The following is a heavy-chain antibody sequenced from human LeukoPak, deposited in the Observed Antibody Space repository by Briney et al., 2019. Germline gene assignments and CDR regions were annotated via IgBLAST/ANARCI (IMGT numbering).Heavy chain of an antibody. CDR2: INHSGST. Sequence: PSETLSLTCAVYGGSFSGYYWSWIRQPPGKGLEWIGEINHSGSTNYNPSLKSRVTISVDTSKTQFSLKLSSVTAADTAVYYCARRPAMVRGLPMDVWGKGTTVTISS. J-gene: IGHJ6*03. CDR3: ARRPAMVRGLPMDV. V-gene: IGHV4-34*01. D-gene: IGHD3-10*01. CDR1: GGSFSGYY.